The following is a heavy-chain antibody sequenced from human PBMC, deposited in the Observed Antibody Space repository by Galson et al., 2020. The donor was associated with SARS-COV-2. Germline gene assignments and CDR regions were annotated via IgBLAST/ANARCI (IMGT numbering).Heavy chain of an antibody. CDR1: GGSISSGGYY. D-gene: IGHD6-19*01. CDR3: ARTQVVRGWYDAFDI. J-gene: IGHJ3*02. Sequence: SETLSLTCTVSGGSISSGGYYWSWIRQHPGKGLEWIGYIYYSGSTSYHPSLKSLVTISVDTSKNQFSLNLKSVSAADTAVYYCARTQVVRGWYDAFDIWGQGTMVTVSS. V-gene: IGHV4-31*01. CDR2: IYYSGST.